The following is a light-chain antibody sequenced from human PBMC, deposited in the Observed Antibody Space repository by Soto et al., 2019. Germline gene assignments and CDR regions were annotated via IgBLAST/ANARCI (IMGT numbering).Light chain of an antibody. V-gene: IGLV1-47*01. CDR2: RKH. Sequence: QSVLTQPPSASGTPGQGVTISCSGSTSNIGSNYVYWYQQLPGTAPKLLIYRKHQRHSAVPVRYYGTKPGTSVSLAISGLRSDDEAYYFCAAWDDSLDGFYVFGTDTNVT. CDR3: AAWDDSLDGFYV. J-gene: IGLJ1*01. CDR1: TSNIGSNY.